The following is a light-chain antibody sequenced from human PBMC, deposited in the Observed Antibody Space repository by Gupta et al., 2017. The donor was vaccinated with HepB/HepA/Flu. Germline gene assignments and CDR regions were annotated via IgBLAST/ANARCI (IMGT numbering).Light chain of an antibody. CDR2: KAS. J-gene: IGKJ1*01. CDR3: QRYNSYSGT. V-gene: IGKV1-5*03. CDR1: QSITSW. Sequence: DIQMTQFPSTLSASVGDRVTITCRASQSITSWLAWYQQKPGKAPKLLIYKASSLESGVSSRFSGSGSGTEFTLTISSLQPDDFATYYCQRYNSYSGTFGQGTKVEIK.